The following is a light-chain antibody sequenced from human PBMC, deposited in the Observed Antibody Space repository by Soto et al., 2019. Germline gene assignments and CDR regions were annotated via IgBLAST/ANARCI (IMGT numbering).Light chain of an antibody. J-gene: IGKJ2*01. V-gene: IGKV1-5*01. CDR1: SSCKW. CDR3: QHTTDYT. CDR2: DVS. Sequence: DIQMTQSTSTLAASVGDTVTITCRSSCKWLACYQKKPGKAPKLLIYDVSNLERGFPRRFSGSTSGAESTLAIAGLQADDLGTYYCQHTTDYTFGQGTKVEIK.